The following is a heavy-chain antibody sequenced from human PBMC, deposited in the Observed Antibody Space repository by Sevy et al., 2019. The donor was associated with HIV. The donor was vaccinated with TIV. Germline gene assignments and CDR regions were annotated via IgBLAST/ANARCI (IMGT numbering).Heavy chain of an antibody. CDR2: ISSSSSTI. D-gene: IGHD3-3*01. CDR3: ARDASYYDFWSGYFDY. Sequence: GGSLRLSCAASGFTFSSYSMNWVRQAPGKGLEWVSYISSSSSTIYYADSVKGRFTISRDNAKNSLYLQMNSLRAEDTAVYYSARDASYYDFWSGYFDYWGQGTLVTVSS. V-gene: IGHV3-48*01. CDR1: GFTFSSYS. J-gene: IGHJ4*02.